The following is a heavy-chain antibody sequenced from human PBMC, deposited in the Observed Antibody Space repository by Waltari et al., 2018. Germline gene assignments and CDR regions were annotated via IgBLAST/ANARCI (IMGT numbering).Heavy chain of an antibody. J-gene: IGHJ4*02. V-gene: IGHV3-23*01. CDR1: AFIFSRFA. CDR2: TSASSGST. CDR3: TKMRRNLPRDIIDN. Sequence: EVQLLESGGGLVQRGGSLRLSCAVSAFIFSRFAMSWVRHTPGKGLEWVAGTSASSGSTYYADSVQGRFTISRDNSKKRVFLQMNSLRAEDTATYYCTKMRRNLPRDIIDNWGQGTQVIIAS.